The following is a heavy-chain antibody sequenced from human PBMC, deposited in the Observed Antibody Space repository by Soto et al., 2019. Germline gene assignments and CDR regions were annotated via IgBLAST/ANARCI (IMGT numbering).Heavy chain of an antibody. V-gene: IGHV1-69*13. CDR3: ERQFDFDSGGPYYAY. CDR1: GGTFSRNT. Sequence: SVKVSCKASGGTFSRNTISWVRQAPGQGLEWMGGITPIFGTANYAQKFQGRVTITADDSTSTAYMELRRLRSEDTAVYYCERQFDFDSGGPYYAYWGQGTLVAVSS. CDR2: ITPIFGTA. J-gene: IGHJ4*02. D-gene: IGHD3-22*01.